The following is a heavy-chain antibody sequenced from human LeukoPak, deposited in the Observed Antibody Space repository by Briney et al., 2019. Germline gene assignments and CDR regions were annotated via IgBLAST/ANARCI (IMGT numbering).Heavy chain of an antibody. D-gene: IGHD2-15*01. CDR2: IYYSGST. J-gene: IGHJ3*02. V-gene: IGHV4-59*08. Sequence: SETLSLTCTVSGGSISSYYWSWIRQPPGKGLEWIGYIYYSGSTNYNPSLKSRVTISVDTSKNQFSLKLSSVTAADTAVYYCARRVEVVVVAATFDAFDIWGQGTMVTVSS. CDR1: GGSISSYY. CDR3: ARRVEVVVVAATFDAFDI.